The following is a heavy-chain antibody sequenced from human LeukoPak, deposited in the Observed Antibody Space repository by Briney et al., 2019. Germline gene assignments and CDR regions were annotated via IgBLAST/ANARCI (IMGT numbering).Heavy chain of an antibody. CDR3: ARELGYCSGGSCYSGRY. D-gene: IGHD2-15*01. Sequence: ASVKVSCKASGYTFTGYYMHWVRLAPGQGREWMGRINPNSGGTNYAQKFQGRVPMTRDTSISTAYMELSRLRSDDTAVYYCARELGYCSGGSCYSGRYWGQGTLVTVSS. CDR1: GYTFTGYY. J-gene: IGHJ4*02. V-gene: IGHV1-2*06. CDR2: INPNSGGT.